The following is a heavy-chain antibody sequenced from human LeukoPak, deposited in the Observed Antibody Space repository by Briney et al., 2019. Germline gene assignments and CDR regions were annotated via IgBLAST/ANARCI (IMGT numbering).Heavy chain of an antibody. CDR1: GFTFSSYS. CDR3: ARDHNYAFDY. D-gene: IGHD5-18*01. V-gene: IGHV3-48*01. J-gene: IGHJ4*02. Sequence: GGSLRLSCAASGFTFSSYSMNWVRQAPGKGLEWVSYISSIIGTINYADSVKGGLTISGESARNSLFLQMNSLRAEDTAVNYLARDHNYAFDYWGQGTLVTVSS. CDR2: ISSIIGTI.